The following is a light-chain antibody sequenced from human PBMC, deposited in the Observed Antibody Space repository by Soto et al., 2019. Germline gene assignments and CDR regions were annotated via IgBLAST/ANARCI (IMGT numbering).Light chain of an antibody. V-gene: IGLV7-46*01. J-gene: IGLJ2*01. CDR3: LLSYSGTLV. CDR1: TGTVTSGHY. Sequence: QSVVTQEPSLTVSPGGTVTLTCGSSTGTVTSGHYPLWFQLRPGQAPRTLIYDIRDTHSWTPARFSGSLLGGKAALTLSGAQPEDEADYYCLLSYSGTLVFGGGTKVTVL. CDR2: DIR.